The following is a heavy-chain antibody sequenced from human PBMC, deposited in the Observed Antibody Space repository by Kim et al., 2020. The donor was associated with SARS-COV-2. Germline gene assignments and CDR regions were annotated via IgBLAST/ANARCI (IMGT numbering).Heavy chain of an antibody. Sequence: GGSLRLSCAASGFIFSTYWMHWVRQAPGKGLVWVSRINSDGSTTTYADSVKGRFTISRDNAKNTLYLQMNSLRADDTAVYYCASPGGYNSGWYLGWGQGTLVTVSS. V-gene: IGHV3-74*01. D-gene: IGHD6-19*01. CDR3: ASPGGYNSGWYLG. CDR2: INSDGSTT. CDR1: GFIFSTYW. J-gene: IGHJ4*02.